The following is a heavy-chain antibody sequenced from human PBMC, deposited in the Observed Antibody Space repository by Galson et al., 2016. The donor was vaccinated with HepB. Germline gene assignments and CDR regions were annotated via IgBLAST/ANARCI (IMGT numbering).Heavy chain of an antibody. CDR3: ARYECLDF. V-gene: IGHV3-7*03. CDR2: IKPDGSQT. D-gene: IGHD3-3*01. J-gene: IGHJ6*02. CDR1: GFTFRSYY. Sequence: SVRVSCTASGFTFRSYYMNWVRQAPGQGLECVAKIKPDGSQTYYVDNLKGRFTMTRDTATNSLHLQMNSLTSEDTAVYYCARYECLDFWGQGTTVTVSS.